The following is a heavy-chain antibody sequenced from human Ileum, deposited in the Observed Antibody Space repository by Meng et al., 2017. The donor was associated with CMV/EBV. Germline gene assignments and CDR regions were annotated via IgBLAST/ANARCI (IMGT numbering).Heavy chain of an antibody. CDR1: GYTFTSYG. J-gene: IGHJ4*02. V-gene: IGHV1-18*01. Sequence: ASVKVSCKASGYTFTSYGISWVRQAPGQGLEWMGWISAYNGNTNYAQKLQGRVTMTTDTSTSTAYTELRSLRSDDTAVYYCARYCSSTSCYNYWGQGTLVTVSS. CDR3: ARYCSSTSCYNY. CDR2: ISAYNGNT. D-gene: IGHD2-2*02.